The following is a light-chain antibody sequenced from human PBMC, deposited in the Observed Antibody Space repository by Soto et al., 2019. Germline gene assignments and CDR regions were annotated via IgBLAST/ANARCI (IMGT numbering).Light chain of an antibody. J-gene: IGKJ1*01. CDR1: PTINNW. CDR2: HAS. V-gene: IGKV1-5*01. Sequence: DIQMTQSPSTLSASIGDRDTIPCRASPTINNWLAWYQQKPGKAPNLLIYHASYLETGVPSRFSGSALGTACALTISSLQPEDFATYYCQHYNSYPWTFRQATKLQIK. CDR3: QHYNSYPWT.